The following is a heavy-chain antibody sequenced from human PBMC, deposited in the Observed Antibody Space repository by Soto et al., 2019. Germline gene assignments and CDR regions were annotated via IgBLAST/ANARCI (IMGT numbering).Heavy chain of an antibody. Sequence: QVQLVQSGAEVKKPGSSVKVSCKASGGTFSSYSINWVRQAPGQGLEWMGEIIPIFGTANYAQKFQGRVTITADESTSTAYMELSSVRSEDTAVYYCAREGGRHSGGIDYWGQGTLVTVSS. J-gene: IGHJ4*02. CDR3: AREGGRHSGGIDY. CDR1: GGTFSSYS. CDR2: IIPIFGTA. D-gene: IGHD1-26*01. V-gene: IGHV1-69*01.